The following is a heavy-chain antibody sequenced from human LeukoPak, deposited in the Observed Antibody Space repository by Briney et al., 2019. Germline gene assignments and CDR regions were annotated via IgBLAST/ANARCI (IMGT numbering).Heavy chain of an antibody. J-gene: IGHJ3*02. CDR1: RFSFSSYV. CDR2: IGNACDT. CDR3: ARGRGRGSGWGVAFDI. V-gene: IGHV3-13*01. D-gene: IGHD3-16*01. Sequence: GGSLTLSRAASRFSFSSYVMQWLRQATAKDLEWVSAIGNACDTHYPRSVKGRFTISREKAKNSLYLQMNSLSAGDTAVYYCARGRGRGSGWGVAFDIWGQGTMVTVSS.